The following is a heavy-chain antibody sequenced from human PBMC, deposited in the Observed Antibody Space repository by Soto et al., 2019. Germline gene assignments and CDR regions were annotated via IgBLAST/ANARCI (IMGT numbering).Heavy chain of an antibody. J-gene: IGHJ4*02. D-gene: IGHD6-6*01. CDR3: ARDLSRRAARLFGY. CDR2: MNPNSGNT. Sequence: ASVKVSCKASGYTFTSYDINWVRQATGQGLEWMGWMNPNSGNTGYAQEFQGRVTMTRNTSISTAYMELSSLRSEDTAVYYCARDLSRRAARLFGYWGQGTLVTVSS. V-gene: IGHV1-8*01. CDR1: GYTFTSYD.